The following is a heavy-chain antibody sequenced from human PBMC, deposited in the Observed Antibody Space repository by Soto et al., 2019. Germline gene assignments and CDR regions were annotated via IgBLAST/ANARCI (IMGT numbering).Heavy chain of an antibody. CDR2: IYYSGST. D-gene: IGHD6-19*01. CDR3: ARDRVAVAGRYYYGMDV. V-gene: IGHV4-31*03. CDR1: GGSISSGGYY. Sequence: SETLSLTRTVSGGSISSGGYYWSWIRQHPGKGLEWIGYIYYSGSTYYNPSLKSRVTISVDTSKNQFSLKLSSVTAADTAVYYCARDRVAVAGRYYYGMDVWGQGTTVTVSS. J-gene: IGHJ6*02.